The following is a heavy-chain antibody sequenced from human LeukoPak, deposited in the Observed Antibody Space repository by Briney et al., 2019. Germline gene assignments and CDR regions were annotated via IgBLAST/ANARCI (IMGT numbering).Heavy chain of an antibody. CDR1: GFTFSTYG. Sequence: GGSLRLSCAASGFTFSTYGMHWVRQAPGKGLEWVAFIRYDGTNKYNADSVKGRFTISRDNSKNTLYLQMNSLRPEDTAVYYCAKSYDFWSGYPFDYWGRGTLVTVSS. CDR2: IRYDGTNK. V-gene: IGHV3-30*02. J-gene: IGHJ4*02. D-gene: IGHD3-3*01. CDR3: AKSYDFWSGYPFDY.